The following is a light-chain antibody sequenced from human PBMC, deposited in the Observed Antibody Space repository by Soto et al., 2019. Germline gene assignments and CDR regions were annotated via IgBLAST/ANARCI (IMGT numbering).Light chain of an antibody. CDR1: QAIGNY. CDR3: QKYNGVPLT. Sequence: DIQVTQFPSSLSASVGDRITITCRASQAIGNYLAWYQQKPGKVPKLLIYAASTLQSGVPSRFSGGRSGTDFTLTVSSLQPEDVATYYCQKYNGVPLTFGPGTKVEI. V-gene: IGKV1-27*01. J-gene: IGKJ3*01. CDR2: AAS.